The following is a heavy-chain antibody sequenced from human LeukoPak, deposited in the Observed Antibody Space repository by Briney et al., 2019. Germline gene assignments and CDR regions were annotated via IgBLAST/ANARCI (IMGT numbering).Heavy chain of an antibody. CDR3: ARHEQWLTRFNH. V-gene: IGHV4-39*01. CDR1: GGSISSDNY. Sequence: PSETLPLTCSVSGGSISSDNYWGWIRQPPGKGLEWIGSIYYSGNTFYNPSLKSRVTISVDTSKNQFCLKLRSVIAADTAVYYCARHEQWLTRFNHWGQGTLVTVSS. J-gene: IGHJ1*01. CDR2: IYYSGNT. D-gene: IGHD1/OR15-1a*01.